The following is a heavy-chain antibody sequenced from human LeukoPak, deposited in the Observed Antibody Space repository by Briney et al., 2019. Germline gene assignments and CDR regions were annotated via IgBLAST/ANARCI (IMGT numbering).Heavy chain of an antibody. D-gene: IGHD6-13*01. V-gene: IGHV1-8*03. CDR2: MNPNSGNT. CDR3: ARLSSEAAPGY. Sequence: ASVKVSCKASGYTFTSYDINWVRQATGQGLEWMGWMNPNSGNTGYAQKFQGRVTITRNTSISTAYMEPSSLRSEDTAVYYCARLSSEAAPGYWGQGTLVTVSS. CDR1: GYTFTSYD. J-gene: IGHJ4*02.